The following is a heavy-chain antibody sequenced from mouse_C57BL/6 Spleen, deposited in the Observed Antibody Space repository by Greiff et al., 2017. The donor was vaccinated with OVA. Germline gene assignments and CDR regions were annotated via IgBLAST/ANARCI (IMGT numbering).Heavy chain of an antibody. CDR2: IDPPVSYT. CDR3: ARREYYGSSSHWYFGV. V-gene: IGHV1-69*01. CDR1: GYTFTSYW. D-gene: IGHD1-1*01. J-gene: IGHJ1*03. Sequence: QVQLQQPGAELVMPGASVKLSCKASGYTFTSYWMHWVKQRPGQGLEWIGEIDPPVSYTNYNQKFKGKSTLTVDKSSTTAYMQVSSLTSEDSAVYYCARREYYGSSSHWYFGVWGTGTTVTVSS.